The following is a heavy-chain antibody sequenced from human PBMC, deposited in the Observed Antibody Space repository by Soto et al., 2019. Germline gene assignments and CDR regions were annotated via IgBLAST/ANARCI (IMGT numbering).Heavy chain of an antibody. V-gene: IGHV3-23*01. Sequence: EVQLLESGGGLVQPGGSLRLSCAASGFTFSSYAMSWVRQSPGKGLEWVSAISGSGGSTYYADSVKGRFTISRDNSKNPLYLQMNSLRAEDTAVYYCEKRGITRIVYGAFDIWGQGTMVTVSS. J-gene: IGHJ3*02. CDR1: GFTFSSYA. CDR3: EKRGITRIVYGAFDI. CDR2: ISGSGGST. D-gene: IGHD3-22*01.